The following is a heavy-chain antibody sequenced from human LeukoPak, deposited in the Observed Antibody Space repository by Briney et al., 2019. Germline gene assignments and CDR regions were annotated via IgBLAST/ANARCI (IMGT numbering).Heavy chain of an antibody. D-gene: IGHD5-24*01. CDR3: ARGEMATIYYYYYYYYMGV. J-gene: IGHJ6*03. V-gene: IGHV3-30*02. Sequence: GGSLRLSCAASGFTFSSYGMHWVRQAPGKGLEWVAFIRYDGSNKYYADSVKGRFTISRDNSKNTLYLQMNSLRSEDTAVYYCARGEMATIYYYYYYYYMGVWGKGTTVTISS. CDR1: GFTFSSYG. CDR2: IRYDGSNK.